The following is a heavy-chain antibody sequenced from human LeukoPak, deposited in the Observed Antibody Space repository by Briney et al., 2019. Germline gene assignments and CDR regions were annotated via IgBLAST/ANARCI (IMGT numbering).Heavy chain of an antibody. CDR2: IHSDGSTT. Sequence: GGSLRLSCAVSGITVSKYWMHWVRQVPGKGLVWVSRIHSDGSTTDYADSVKGRFTITRDSAKNTLYLEMNSLRVEDTAVYYCARDANHYGGMDVWGQGTTVTVSS. CDR3: ARDANHYGGMDV. V-gene: IGHV3-74*01. J-gene: IGHJ6*02. CDR1: GITVSKYW.